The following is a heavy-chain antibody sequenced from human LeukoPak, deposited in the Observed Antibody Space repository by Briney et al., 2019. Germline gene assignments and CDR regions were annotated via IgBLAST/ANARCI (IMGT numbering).Heavy chain of an antibody. CDR3: ARGMEEGIAAAGTFDY. J-gene: IGHJ4*02. Sequence: GASVKVSCKASGYSFTGYYMHWVRQAPGQGLEWMGGIIPIFGTANYAQKFQGRVTITADESTSTAYMELSSLRSEDTAVYYCARGMEEGIAAAGTFDYWGQGTLVTVSS. CDR1: GYSFTGYY. CDR2: IIPIFGTA. D-gene: IGHD6-13*01. V-gene: IGHV1-69*13.